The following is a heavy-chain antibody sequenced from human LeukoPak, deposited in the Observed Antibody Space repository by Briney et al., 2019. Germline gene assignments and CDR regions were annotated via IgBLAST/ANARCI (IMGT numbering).Heavy chain of an antibody. D-gene: IGHD4-17*01. CDR3: ARDSYTVTVTTSGIDY. CDR2: ISYDGSNK. Sequence: GGSLRLSCAASGFTFSSYAMHWVRQAPGKGLEWVAVISYDGSNKYYADSVKGRFTISRDNSKNTLYLQMNSLRAEDTAVYYCARDSYTVTVTTSGIDYWGQGTLVTVSS. CDR1: GFTFSSYA. V-gene: IGHV3-30-3*01. J-gene: IGHJ4*02.